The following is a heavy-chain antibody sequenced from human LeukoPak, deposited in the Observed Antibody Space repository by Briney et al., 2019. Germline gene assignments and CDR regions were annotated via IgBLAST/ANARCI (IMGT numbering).Heavy chain of an antibody. CDR3: ASVDTAMVPDY. D-gene: IGHD5-18*01. Sequence: PSETMSLTCTVSGGSISSSSYYWGWIRQPPGKGLEWIGSTYYSGSTYYNPALKSLVTISVDTSKNLLSLKLSSVTAADTAVYYCASVDTAMVPDYWGQGTLVTVSS. V-gene: IGHV4-39*01. CDR2: TYYSGST. CDR1: GGSISSSSYY. J-gene: IGHJ4*02.